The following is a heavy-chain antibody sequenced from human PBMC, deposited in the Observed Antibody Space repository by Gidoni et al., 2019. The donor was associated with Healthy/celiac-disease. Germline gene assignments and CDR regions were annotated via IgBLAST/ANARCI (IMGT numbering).Heavy chain of an antibody. V-gene: IGHV1-69*02. D-gene: IGHD2-21*02. Sequence: QVQLVQSGAEVKKPGSSVKVSCKASGGTFSSYTISWVRQAPGQGLEWMGRIIPILGIANYAQKFQGRVTITADKSTSTAYMELSSLRSEDTAVYYCAFQVTAPHYWYFDLWGRGTLVTVSS. CDR3: AFQVTAPHYWYFDL. J-gene: IGHJ2*01. CDR1: GGTFSSYT. CDR2: IIPILGIA.